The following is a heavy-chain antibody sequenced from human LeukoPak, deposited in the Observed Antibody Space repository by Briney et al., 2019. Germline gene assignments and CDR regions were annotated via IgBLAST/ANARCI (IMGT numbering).Heavy chain of an antibody. CDR3: ARDREGYCSGGSCYPPNWFDP. CDR1: GFTFSSYS. V-gene: IGHV3-21*01. J-gene: IGHJ5*02. CDR2: ISSSSSYI. D-gene: IGHD2-15*01. Sequence: GGSLRLSCAASGFTFSSYSMNWFRQAPGRGLEWVSSISSSSSYIYYADSVKGRFTISRDNAKNSLYLQMNSLRAEDTAVYYCARDREGYCSGGSCYPPNWFDPWGQGTLVTVSS.